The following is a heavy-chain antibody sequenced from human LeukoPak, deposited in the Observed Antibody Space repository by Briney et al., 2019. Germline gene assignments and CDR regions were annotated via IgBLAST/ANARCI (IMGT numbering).Heavy chain of an antibody. J-gene: IGHJ4*02. CDR2: ISYDGSNK. V-gene: IGHV3-30*18. D-gene: IGHD3-9*01. CDR1: GFTFSSYG. Sequence: GGSLRLSCAASGFTFSSYGMHWVRQAPGKGLEWVAVISYDGSNKYYADSVKGRFTISRDNSKNTLYLQMNSLRAEDTAVYYCAKVKRVLRYFDWFDYWGQGTLVTVSS. CDR3: AKVKRVLRYFDWFDY.